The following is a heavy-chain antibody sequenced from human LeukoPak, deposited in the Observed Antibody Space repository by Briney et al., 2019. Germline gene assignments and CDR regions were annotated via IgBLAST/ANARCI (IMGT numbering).Heavy chain of an antibody. D-gene: IGHD5-18*01. CDR1: GFTFSSYG. J-gene: IGHJ4*02. CDR3: AKDKGSYSYGYGTFDY. V-gene: IGHV3-30*02. Sequence: GGSLRLSCAASGFTFSSYGMHCVRQDPGKGLEWVAFIRYDGSNKYYADSVKGRFTISRDNSKNTLYLQMNSLRAEDTAVYYCAKDKGSYSYGYGTFDYWGQGTLVTVSS. CDR2: IRYDGSNK.